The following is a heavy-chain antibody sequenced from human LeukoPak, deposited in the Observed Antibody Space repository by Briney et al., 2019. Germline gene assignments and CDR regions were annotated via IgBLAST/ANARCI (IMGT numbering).Heavy chain of an antibody. CDR3: ARSSSGWYGRGVDYFDY. J-gene: IGHJ4*02. CDR2: IYYSGST. D-gene: IGHD6-19*01. V-gene: IGHV4-39*07. CDR1: GGSISSSSYY. Sequence: SETLSLTCTVSGGSISSSSYYWGWIRQPPGKGLEWIGSIYYSGSTYYNPSLKSRVTISVDTSKNQFSLKLSSVTAADTAVYYCARSSSGWYGRGVDYFDYWGQGTLVTVSS.